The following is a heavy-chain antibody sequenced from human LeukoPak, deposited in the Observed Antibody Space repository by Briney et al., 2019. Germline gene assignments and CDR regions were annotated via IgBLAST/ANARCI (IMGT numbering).Heavy chain of an antibody. J-gene: IGHJ4*02. Sequence: PGGSLRLSCTASGFTFGDYAMSWVRQAPGKGLEWVCLIRSKAYGGTTEHAASVKGRFTISRDDSKSIASLQMNSLKTEDTAVYYCTRGLTGEHYFDYWGQGTLVTVSS. CDR3: TRGLTGEHYFDY. D-gene: IGHD1-1*01. CDR1: GFTFGDYA. CDR2: IRSKAYGGTT. V-gene: IGHV3-49*04.